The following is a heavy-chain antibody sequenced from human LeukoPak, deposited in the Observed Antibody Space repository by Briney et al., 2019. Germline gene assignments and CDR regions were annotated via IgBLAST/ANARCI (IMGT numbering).Heavy chain of an antibody. J-gene: IGHJ6*02. V-gene: IGHV1-46*01. CDR2: INPSGGST. CDR1: GYTFTSYY. Sequence: ASVKVSCKASGYTFTSYYMHWVRQAPGQGLEWMGIINPSGGSTSYAQKFQGRVTMTRDTSTSTVYMELSSLRSEDTAVYYCARVSGHYYYGMDVWGQGTTVTVS. CDR3: ARVSGHYYYGMDV.